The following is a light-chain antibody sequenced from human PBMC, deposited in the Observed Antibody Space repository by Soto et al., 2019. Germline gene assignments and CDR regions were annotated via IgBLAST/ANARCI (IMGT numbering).Light chain of an antibody. CDR3: SSYTITSTRL. CDR1: SSDIGAFDL. J-gene: IGLJ1*01. CDR2: DVN. Sequence: QSALTQPASVSGSPGQSITISCTGTSSDIGAFDLVYWYQQHPGKAPKVLIYDVNVRPSGVSNRFSGSKSGNTASLTISGLQAEDEADYYCSSYTITSTRLFGTGTKLTVL. V-gene: IGLV2-14*01.